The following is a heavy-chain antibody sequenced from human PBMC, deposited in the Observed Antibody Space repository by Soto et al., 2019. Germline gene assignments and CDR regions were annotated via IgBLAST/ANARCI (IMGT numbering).Heavy chain of an antibody. V-gene: IGHV3-15*07. D-gene: IGHD2-8*01. CDR3: TTDIGVACP. Sequence: GGALRLSCSGSGFTFSNVWMKWVSQAPGKGLEWVGRIKSKTDGETTDYDAPVKGRFTISRDDSKNTLYLQMNSLKTEDTAVYYRTTDIGVACPWGQGTLVTVSS. CDR2: IKSKTDGETT. CDR1: GFTFSNVW. J-gene: IGHJ5*02.